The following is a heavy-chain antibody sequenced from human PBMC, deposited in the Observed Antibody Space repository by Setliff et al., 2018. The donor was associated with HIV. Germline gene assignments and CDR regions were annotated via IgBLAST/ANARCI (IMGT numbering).Heavy chain of an antibody. V-gene: IGHV3-7*01. CDR3: ARDYSYVGFDL. CDR1: GFTFSRYW. J-gene: IGHJ2*01. D-gene: IGHD4-4*01. CDR2: IKEDGSVT. Sequence: GGSLRLSCVASGFTFSRYWMSWVRQAPGKGLEFVANIKEDGSVTNYVDSVKGRFTISRDNAKNSLYLQMNSLRAEDTAVYYCARDYSYVGFDLWGRGTLVTVS.